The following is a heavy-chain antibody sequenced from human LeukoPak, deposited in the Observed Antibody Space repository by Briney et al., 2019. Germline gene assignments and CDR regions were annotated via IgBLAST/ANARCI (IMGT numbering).Heavy chain of an antibody. V-gene: IGHV4-59*01. CDR3: ARDSGAAGTDY. D-gene: IGHD6-13*01. CDR2: IYYSGST. Sequence: SETLSLTCTVSGASMSSSYWSWIRLPARKGLEWIGYIYYSGSTNYNPSLKSRVTISVDTSKNQFSLKLSSVTAADTAVYYCARDSGAAGTDYWGQGTLVTVSS. J-gene: IGHJ4*02. CDR1: GASMSSSY.